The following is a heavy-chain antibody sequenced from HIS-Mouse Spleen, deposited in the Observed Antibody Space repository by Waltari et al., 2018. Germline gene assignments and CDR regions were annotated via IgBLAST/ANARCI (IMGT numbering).Heavy chain of an antibody. CDR3: ARGGIAAAGGPFDY. CDR2: ISYDGSNK. D-gene: IGHD6-13*01. CDR1: GFTSSSYA. Sequence: QVQLVESGGGVVQPGRSLRLSCAASGFTSSSYAMHWVRQAPGKGLEWVAVISYDGSNKYYADSVKGRFTISRDNSKNTLYLQMNSLRAEDTAVYYCARGGIAAAGGPFDYWGQGTLVTVSS. J-gene: IGHJ4*02. V-gene: IGHV3-30-3*01.